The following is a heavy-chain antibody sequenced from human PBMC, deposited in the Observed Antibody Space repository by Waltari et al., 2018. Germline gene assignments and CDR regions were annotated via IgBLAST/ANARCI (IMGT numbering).Heavy chain of an antibody. CDR3: ARRQYAFDI. CDR1: GFTFSSYS. D-gene: IGHD4-4*01. Sequence: EVQLVESGGGLVQPGGSLRLSCAASGFTFSSYSMNWVRQAPGKGLEWVSYISSSSSTIYYADSVKGRVTISRDNAKNSRYLQMNSLGAEDTAVYYCARRQYAFDIWGQGTMVTVSS. J-gene: IGHJ3*02. V-gene: IGHV3-48*04. CDR2: ISSSSSTI.